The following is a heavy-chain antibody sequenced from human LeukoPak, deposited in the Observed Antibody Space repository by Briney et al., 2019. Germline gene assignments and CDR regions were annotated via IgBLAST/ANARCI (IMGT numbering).Heavy chain of an antibody. CDR1: GGSISSSSYY. CDR3: AREEDIVVVAPEGLWGI. V-gene: IGHV4-39*02. D-gene: IGHD2-15*01. CDR2: IYYSGST. Sequence: PSETLSLTCTVSGGSISSSSYYWGWIRQPPGKGLEWIGSIYYSGSTYYNPSLKSRVTISVDTSKNQFSLKLSSVTAADMAVYYCAREEDIVVVAPEGLWGIWGQGTMVTVSS. J-gene: IGHJ3*02.